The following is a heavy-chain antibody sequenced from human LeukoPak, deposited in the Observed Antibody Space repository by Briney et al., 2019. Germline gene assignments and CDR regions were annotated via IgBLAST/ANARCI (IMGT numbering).Heavy chain of an antibody. CDR3: AKPFRYYYDNSGYYTMSAFDI. J-gene: IGHJ3*02. D-gene: IGHD3-22*01. V-gene: IGHV3-23*01. CDR2: ISGSGGST. CDR1: GFTFSSYA. Sequence: GGSLRLSCAASGFTFSSYAMSWVRQAPGKGLEWVSAISGSGGSTYYADSVKGRFTISRDNSKNTLYLQMNSLRAEDTAVYYCAKPFRYYYDNSGYYTMSAFDIWGQGTMVTVSS.